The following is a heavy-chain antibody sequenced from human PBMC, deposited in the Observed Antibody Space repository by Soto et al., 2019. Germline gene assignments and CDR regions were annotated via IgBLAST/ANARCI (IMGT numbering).Heavy chain of an antibody. D-gene: IGHD3-16*01. CDR2: IKSKTDGGTT. CDR3: AKRRGEGYFDT. V-gene: IGHV3-15*01. CDR1: GFTLSNAW. J-gene: IGHJ4*02. Sequence: EVQLVESGGGLVKPGGSLRLSCAASGFTLSNAWMSWVRQATGKGLEWVGRIKSKTDGGTTDYAAPVKGRFTISRDDSKNTLYLQINSLRVEDTAVYYCAKRRGEGYFDTWGQGTLVTVSS.